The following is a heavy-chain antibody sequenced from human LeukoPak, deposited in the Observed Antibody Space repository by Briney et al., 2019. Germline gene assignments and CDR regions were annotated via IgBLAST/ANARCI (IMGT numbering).Heavy chain of an antibody. V-gene: IGHV3-33*01. J-gene: IGHJ6*02. Sequence: TGGSLRLSCAASGFTFSSYGMHWVRQAPGKGLEWVAVIWYDGSNKYYADSVKGRFTISRDNSKNTLYLQMNSLRAEDTAVYYYARGGVGWLRSIPSYYYYGMDVWGQGTTVTVSS. CDR3: ARGGVGWLRSIPSYYYYGMDV. CDR1: GFTFSSYG. CDR2: IWYDGSNK. D-gene: IGHD5-12*01.